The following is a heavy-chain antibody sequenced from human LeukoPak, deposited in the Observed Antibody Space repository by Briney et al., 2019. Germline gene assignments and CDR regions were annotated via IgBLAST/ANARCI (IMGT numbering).Heavy chain of an antibody. Sequence: GGSLRLSCAVSGFTFSRFWMNWVRQAPGRGLEWVANIDQSGGRNNYVDSVKGRFTISRDNAKNSLFLGMSSLRADDTAVYFCARDVEGGTFDIWGQGTTVTVSS. D-gene: IGHD3-16*01. CDR3: ARDVEGGTFDI. J-gene: IGHJ3*02. CDR2: IDQSGGRN. CDR1: GFTFSRFW. V-gene: IGHV3-7*05.